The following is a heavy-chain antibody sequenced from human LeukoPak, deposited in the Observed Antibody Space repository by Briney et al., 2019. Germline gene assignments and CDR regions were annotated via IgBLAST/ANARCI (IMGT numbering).Heavy chain of an antibody. V-gene: IGHV1-46*01. CDR1: GYTFTTYY. J-gene: IGHJ4*02. CDR2: INPSGGST. Sequence: ASVKVSCKASGYTFTTYYMHWVRQAPRQGLEWMGIINPSGGSTSYAQKFQGRVTVTRDMSTSTVYMELSSLRSEDTAVYYCARDRDYYDSSGPIFDYWGQGTLVTVSS. D-gene: IGHD3-22*01. CDR3: ARDRDYYDSSGPIFDY.